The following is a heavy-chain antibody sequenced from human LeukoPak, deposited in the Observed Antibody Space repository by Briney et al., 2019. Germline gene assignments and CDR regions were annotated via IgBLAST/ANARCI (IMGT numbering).Heavy chain of an antibody. V-gene: IGHV4-59*12. CDR1: GGSISSYY. CDR3: ARTPFPRYCSSTSCYTRGGYFDY. Sequence: SETLSLTCTVSGGSISSYYWSWIRQPPGKGLEWIGYIYYSGSTNYNPSLKSRVTISVDTSKNQFSLKLSSVTAADTAVYYCARTPFPRYCSSTSCYTRGGYFDYWGQGTLVTVSS. CDR2: IYYSGST. D-gene: IGHD2-2*02. J-gene: IGHJ4*02.